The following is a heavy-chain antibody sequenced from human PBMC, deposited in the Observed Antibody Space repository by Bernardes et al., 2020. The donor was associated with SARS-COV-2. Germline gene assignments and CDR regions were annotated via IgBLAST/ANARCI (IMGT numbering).Heavy chain of an antibody. D-gene: IGHD4-17*01. CDR1: GFTFSSYN. Sequence: GGSLRLSCAASGFTFSSYNMNWVRQAPGKGLEWVSSISSSNYIHYADSMKGRFTISRDNAKNSLYLQMNSLRAEDTAVYYCARGTTVVTQWGQGTLVTVSS. CDR2: ISSSNYI. V-gene: IGHV3-21*01. CDR3: ARGTTVVTQ. J-gene: IGHJ4*02.